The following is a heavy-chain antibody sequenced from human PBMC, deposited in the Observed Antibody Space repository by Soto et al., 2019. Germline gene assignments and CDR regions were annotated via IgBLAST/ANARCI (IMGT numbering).Heavy chain of an antibody. CDR3: ARGLMVRGVVKFDP. D-gene: IGHD3-10*01. Sequence: QVQLQQWGAGLLKPSETLSLTCAVYGGSFSGYYWSWIRQPPGKGLEWIGEINHSGSTNYNPSLKSRVTISVDTSRNQCSLTLNSVTAADTAVYYCARGLMVRGVVKFDPWGQGTLVTVSS. CDR1: GGSFSGYY. CDR2: INHSGST. V-gene: IGHV4-34*01. J-gene: IGHJ5*02.